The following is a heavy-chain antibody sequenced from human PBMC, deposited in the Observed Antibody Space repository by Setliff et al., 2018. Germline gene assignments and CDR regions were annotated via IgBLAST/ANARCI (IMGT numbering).Heavy chain of an antibody. CDR3: ASPRRDDLDSPFDAFDL. CDR1: SGSMRNYY. CDR2: IYTSGST. V-gene: IGHV4-4*07. Sequence: SETLSLTCSVSSGSMRNYYWIWIRQPAGEGLEWIGRIYTSGSTNYNPSLKRRVTISLEMSKNQFSLTLSSVTAADTAVYYCASPRRDDLDSPFDAFDLWGQGTKVTVSS. J-gene: IGHJ3*01. D-gene: IGHD3-3*01.